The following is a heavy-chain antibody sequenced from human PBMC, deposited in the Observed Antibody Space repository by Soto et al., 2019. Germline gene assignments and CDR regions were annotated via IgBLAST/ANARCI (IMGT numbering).Heavy chain of an antibody. CDR2: MNPNSGNT. J-gene: IGHJ6*03. CDR1: GYTFTSYD. Sequence: ASVKVSCKASGYTFTSYDINWVRQATGQGLEWMGWMNPNSGNTGYAQKFQGRVTMTRNTSISTAYMELSSLRSEDTAVYYCVVVVVPAAMPANYYYMDVWGKGTTVTVSS. V-gene: IGHV1-8*01. D-gene: IGHD2-2*01. CDR3: VVVVVPAAMPANYYYMDV.